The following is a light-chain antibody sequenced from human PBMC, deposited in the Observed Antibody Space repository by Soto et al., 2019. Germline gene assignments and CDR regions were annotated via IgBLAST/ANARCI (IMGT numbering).Light chain of an antibody. J-gene: IGKJ4*01. V-gene: IGKV1-39*01. CDR3: QQTFSKIVT. Sequence: DIQLTQSPSSLSASVGDRVTITSRASQSIHTSLNWFQFQPGKAPKMLIFSVSSLQSGVPGRFRGSGSGADFSLTISSLQTEDFATYYCQQTFSKIVTFGGGTRVEI. CDR2: SVS. CDR1: QSIHTS.